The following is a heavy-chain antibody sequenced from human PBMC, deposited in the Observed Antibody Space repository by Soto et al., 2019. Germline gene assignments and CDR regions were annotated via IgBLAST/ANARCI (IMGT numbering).Heavy chain of an antibody. V-gene: IGHV3-30-3*01. D-gene: IGHD3-22*01. CDR1: GLPFSSYA. CDR3: ARDSYYYDSSGYNALDI. CDR2: ISYDGSNK. Sequence: GGSLRLSCAASGLPFSSYAMHWVRQAPGKGLEWVAVISYDGSNKYYADSVKGRFTISRDNSKNTLYLQMNSLRAEDTAVYYCARDSYYYDSSGYNALDIWGQGTMVTVSS. J-gene: IGHJ3*02.